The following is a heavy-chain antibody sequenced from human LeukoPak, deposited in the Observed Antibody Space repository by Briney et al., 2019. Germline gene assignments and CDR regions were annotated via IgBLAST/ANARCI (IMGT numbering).Heavy chain of an antibody. CDR1: GGSFSGYY. CDR2: INHSGST. D-gene: IGHD6-13*01. Sequence: TSETLSLTCAVYGGSFSGYYWSWIRQPPGKGLEWIGEINHSGSTNYNPSLKSRVTVSVDTSKNQFSLKLSSVTAADTAVYYCARADYSIAAAAFDIWGQGTMVTVSS. V-gene: IGHV4-34*01. J-gene: IGHJ3*02. CDR3: ARADYSIAAAAFDI.